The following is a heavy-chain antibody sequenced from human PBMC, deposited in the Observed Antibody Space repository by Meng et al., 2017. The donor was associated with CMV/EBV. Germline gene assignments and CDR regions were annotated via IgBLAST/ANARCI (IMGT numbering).Heavy chain of an antibody. CDR2: INHSGST. V-gene: IGHV4-34*01. CDR1: GGSFSGYY. CDR3: ARAMVVPSSYYYYYYGTDV. J-gene: IGHJ6*02. D-gene: IGHD4/OR15-4a*01. Sequence: GSLRPPCAVYGGSFSGYYWSWIRQRPGKGLGWMGEINHSGSTNYNPSLKSRVTISVDTSQNQFSLKLGSVPAADTALYSCARAMVVPSSYYYYYYGTDVWGQGTTVTVSS.